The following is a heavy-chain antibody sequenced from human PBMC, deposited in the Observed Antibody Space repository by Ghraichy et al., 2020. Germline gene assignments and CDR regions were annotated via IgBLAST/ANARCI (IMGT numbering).Heavy chain of an antibody. CDR2: IYSGGST. Sequence: GGSLRLSCAASGFTFSNNYMTWVRQAPGKGLEWVSVIYSGGSTYYADSVRGRFTISSDKSKNTLYLQMNSLRAEDTAVYYCASHPRNHHWGQGTLVTVSS. V-gene: IGHV3-53*01. CDR1: GFTFSNNY. J-gene: IGHJ1*01. D-gene: IGHD1-14*01. CDR3: ASHPRNHH.